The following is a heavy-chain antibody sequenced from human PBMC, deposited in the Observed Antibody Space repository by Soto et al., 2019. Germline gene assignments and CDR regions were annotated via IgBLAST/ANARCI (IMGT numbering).Heavy chain of an antibody. V-gene: IGHV4-30-4*01. Sequence: QVQLQESGPGLVKPSQTLSLTCTVSGGSISSGDYYWSWIRQPPGKALEWMGYTYYSGSTYYNPSLKSQVTISVGTSKNQFSLKLSSVTAADTAVYYCARLCSTIFGVVGGMDVWGQGTTVTVSS. CDR2: TYYSGST. CDR3: ARLCSTIFGVVGGMDV. CDR1: GGSISSGDYY. D-gene: IGHD3-3*01. J-gene: IGHJ6*02.